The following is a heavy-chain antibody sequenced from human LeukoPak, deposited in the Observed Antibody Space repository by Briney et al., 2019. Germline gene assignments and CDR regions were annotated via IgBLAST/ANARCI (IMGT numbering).Heavy chain of an antibody. D-gene: IGHD3-22*01. CDR1: GFTFSSYS. CDR3: GRGVYDSSGYYAFDY. Sequence: PGGSLRLSCAASGFTFSSYSMNWVRQAPGKGLEWVSSISISSSYIYYADSVKRRFTISRDNDKNSLYLQMNILRAEDTAVYYCGRGVYDSSGYYAFDYWGQGTLVTVSS. CDR2: ISISSSYI. J-gene: IGHJ4*02. V-gene: IGHV3-21*01.